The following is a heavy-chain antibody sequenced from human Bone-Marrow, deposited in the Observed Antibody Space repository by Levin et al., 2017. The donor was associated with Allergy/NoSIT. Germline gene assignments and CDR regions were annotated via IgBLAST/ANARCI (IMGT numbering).Heavy chain of an antibody. CDR3: AKGNSSSIDY. CDR1: GFTFSSYG. V-gene: IGHV3-30*18. D-gene: IGHD6-13*01. Sequence: GESLKISCAASGFTFSSYGMHWVRQAPGKGLEWVAVISYDGSNKYYADSVKGRFTISRDISKNTLYLQMNSLRAEDTAVYYCAKGNSSSIDYWGQGTLVTVSS. CDR2: ISYDGSNK. J-gene: IGHJ4*02.